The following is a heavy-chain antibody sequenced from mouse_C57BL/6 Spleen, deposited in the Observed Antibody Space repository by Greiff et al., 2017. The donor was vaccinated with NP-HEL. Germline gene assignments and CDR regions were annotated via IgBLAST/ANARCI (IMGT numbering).Heavy chain of an antibody. D-gene: IGHD1-1*01. CDR2: IDPEDGDT. V-gene: IGHV14-1*01. J-gene: IGHJ2*01. CDR1: GFNIKDYY. CDR3: TFPITTVVAPYFDY. Sequence: VQLQQSGAELVRPGASVKLSCTASGFNIKDYYMHWVKQRPEQGLEWIGRIDPEDGDTEYAPKFQGKATMTADTSSNTAYLQLSSLTSEDTAVYYCTFPITTVVAPYFDYWGQGTTLTVSS.